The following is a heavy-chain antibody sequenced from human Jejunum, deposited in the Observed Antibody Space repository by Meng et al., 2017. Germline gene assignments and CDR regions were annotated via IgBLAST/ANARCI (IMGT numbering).Heavy chain of an antibody. D-gene: IGHD1-26*01. CDR3: ATSGGGFDY. CDR1: AYTFTNYD. J-gene: IGHJ4*02. V-gene: IGHV7-4-1*02. Sequence: QVQLVQSGSELKKPGASVKVSCMASAYTFTNYDINWVRQAPGQGLEWMGWINTKTGNPMYAQGFTGRFVFPLDTSVSTAHLHISTLTPEDTAVYYCATSGGGFDYWGQGTLVTVSS. CDR2: INTKTGNP.